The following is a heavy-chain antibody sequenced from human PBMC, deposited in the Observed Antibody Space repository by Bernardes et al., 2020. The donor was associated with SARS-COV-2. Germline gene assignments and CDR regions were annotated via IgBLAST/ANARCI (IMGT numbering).Heavy chain of an antibody. V-gene: IGHV4-59*08. CDR2: IYYSGST. Sequence: SETLSLTCTVSGGSISSYYWSWIRQPPGKGLEWIGYIYYSGSTNYNPSLKSRVTISVDTSKNQFSLKLSSVTAADTAVYYCARHPEYYYGMDVWGQGTTVTVSS. CDR1: GGSISSYY. CDR3: ARHPEYYYGMDV. J-gene: IGHJ6*02.